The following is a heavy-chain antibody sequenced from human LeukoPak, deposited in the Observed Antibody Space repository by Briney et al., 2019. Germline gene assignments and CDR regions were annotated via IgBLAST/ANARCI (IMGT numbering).Heavy chain of an antibody. CDR1: GITLSNYG. Sequence: PGGSLRLSCAVSGITLSNYGMSWVRQAPGKGLEWVAGISGSGGSTNYADSVKGGFTISRDNPKNTLYLQMTSLRAEDTAVYFCAKRGVVIRVILVGFHKEAYYFDSWGQGALVTVSS. V-gene: IGHV3-23*01. J-gene: IGHJ4*02. D-gene: IGHD3-22*01. CDR3: AKRGVVIRVILVGFHKEAYYFDS. CDR2: ISGSGGST.